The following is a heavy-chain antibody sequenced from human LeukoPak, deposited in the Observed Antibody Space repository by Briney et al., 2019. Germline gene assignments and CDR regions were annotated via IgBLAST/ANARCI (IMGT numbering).Heavy chain of an antibody. V-gene: IGHV4-39*01. D-gene: IGHD3-10*01. CDR1: GGSISSSSYY. CDR3: ASQVRGVIQYFDY. CDR2: ICYSGST. J-gene: IGHJ4*02. Sequence: SETLSLTCTVSGGSISSSSYYWGWIRQPPGKGLEWIGSICYSGSTYYNPSLKSRVTISVDTSKNQFSLKLSSVTAADTAVYYCASQVRGVIQYFDYWGQGTLVTVSS.